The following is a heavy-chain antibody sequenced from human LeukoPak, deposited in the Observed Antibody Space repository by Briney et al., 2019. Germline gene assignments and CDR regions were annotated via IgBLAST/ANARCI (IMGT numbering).Heavy chain of an antibody. V-gene: IGHV4-59*12. CDR1: GGSISSYY. CDR3: TRDKGVGGPYYFGY. J-gene: IGHJ4*02. Sequence: PSETLSLTCTVSGGSISSYYWSWIRQPPGKGLEWIGYIYYSGSTNYNPSLKSRVTISVDTSKNQFSLKLSSVTAADTAVYYCTRDKGVGGPYYFGYWGQGTLVTVSS. CDR2: IYYSGST. D-gene: IGHD3-16*01.